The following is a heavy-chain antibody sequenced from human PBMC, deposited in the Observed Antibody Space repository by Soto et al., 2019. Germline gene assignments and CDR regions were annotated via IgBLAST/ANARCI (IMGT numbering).Heavy chain of an antibody. J-gene: IGHJ4*02. CDR3: ARSTGYSGGWGPY. Sequence: QVQLVESGGGVVQPGRSLRLSCAASGFTFSSYGMHWVRQAPGKGLEWVAVISYDGSNKYYADSVKGRFTISRDNSKNSLHLQMNSLRAEDTAVYYCARSTGYSGGWGPYWGQGTLVTVSS. D-gene: IGHD6-19*01. V-gene: IGHV3-30*03. CDR1: GFTFSSYG. CDR2: ISYDGSNK.